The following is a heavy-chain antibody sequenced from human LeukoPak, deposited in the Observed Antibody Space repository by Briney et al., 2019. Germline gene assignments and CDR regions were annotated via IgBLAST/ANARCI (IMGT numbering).Heavy chain of an antibody. V-gene: IGHV3-9*01. D-gene: IGHD6-19*01. CDR3: AKAARDSSHFDY. Sequence: GRSLRLSCAASGFTFDDYAMHWVRQAPGKGLEWVSGISWNSGSIGYADSVKGRFTISRDNAKNSLYLQMNSLRAEDTALYYCAKAARDSSHFDYWGQGTLVTVSS. CDR2: ISWNSGSI. CDR1: GFTFDDYA. J-gene: IGHJ4*02.